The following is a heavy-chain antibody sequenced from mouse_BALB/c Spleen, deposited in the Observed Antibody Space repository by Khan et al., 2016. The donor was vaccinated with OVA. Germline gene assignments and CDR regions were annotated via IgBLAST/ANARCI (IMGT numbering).Heavy chain of an antibody. V-gene: IGHV5-6*01. CDR3: GRTITKAKGDYDAMDY. CDR2: ISSGGHYT. Sequence: EVELVESGGDLVKPGGSLKLSCAASGFTFSSYGMSWVRQTPDKRLEWVATISSGGHYTYFPDSVRGRFTISRDNAKNTLYLQMSRLKSEDTAMYYWGRTITKAKGDYDAMDYWGQGTSVTVSS. J-gene: IGHJ4*01. CDR1: GFTFSSYG. D-gene: IGHD1-2*01.